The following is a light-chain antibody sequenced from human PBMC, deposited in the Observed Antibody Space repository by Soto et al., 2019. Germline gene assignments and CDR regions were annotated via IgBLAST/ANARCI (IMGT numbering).Light chain of an antibody. CDR1: SSNIGNHY. CDR2: RNN. V-gene: IGLV1-47*01. J-gene: IGLJ2*01. Sequence: QAVVTQPPSASGTPGQRVTISCSGSSSNIGNHYVYWYQQLPGTAPKLIMYRNNQRPSGVPDRFSASKSGTSASLAISGLRSADEADYYCAAWDDSLTVVVFGGGTKLTVL. CDR3: AAWDDSLTVVV.